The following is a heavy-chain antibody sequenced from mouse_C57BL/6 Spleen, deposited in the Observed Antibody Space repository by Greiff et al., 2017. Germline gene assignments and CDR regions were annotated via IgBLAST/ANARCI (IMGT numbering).Heavy chain of an antibody. D-gene: IGHD2-4*01. CDR2: ISSGGSYT. CDR3: ARRDDYGGFDY. V-gene: IGHV5-6*02. CDR1: GFTFSSYG. J-gene: IGHJ2*01. Sequence: DVKLVESGGDLVKPGGSLKLSCAASGFTFSSYGMSWVRQTPDKRLEWVATISSGGSYTYYPDSVKGRFTISRDNAKNTLYLQMSSLKSEDTAMYYCARRDDYGGFDYWGQGTTLTVSS.